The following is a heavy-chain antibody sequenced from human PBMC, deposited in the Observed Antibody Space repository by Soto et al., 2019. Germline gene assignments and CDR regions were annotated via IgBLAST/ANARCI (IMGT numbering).Heavy chain of an antibody. CDR3: AKEDRPGWFDP. CDR1: GFTFHNYA. V-gene: IGHV3-23*01. Sequence: DVQLLEAGGNLVQPGGSLRLSCAASGFTFHNYAMSWVRQAPGKGLEWVSSINGSGGSTYYADSVKGRFTISRDNSKNTLYLQMNSLRAEDTAVYYCAKEDRPGWFDPWGQGTLVTVSS. J-gene: IGHJ5*02. CDR2: INGSGGST.